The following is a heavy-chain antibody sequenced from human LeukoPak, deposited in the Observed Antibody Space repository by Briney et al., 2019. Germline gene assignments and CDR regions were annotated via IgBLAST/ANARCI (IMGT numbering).Heavy chain of an antibody. CDR1: GFTFSNYA. V-gene: IGHV3-23*01. CDR2: FSGSGDST. CDR3: ARGGYYDILTGYDEDY. D-gene: IGHD3-9*01. Sequence: PGGSLRLSCAASGFTFSNYAMNWVRQAPGKGLEWVSVFSGSGDSTYYAESVKGRFTISRDNAKNSLYLQMNSLRAEDTAVYYCARGGYYDILTGYDEDYWGQGTLVTVSS. J-gene: IGHJ4*02.